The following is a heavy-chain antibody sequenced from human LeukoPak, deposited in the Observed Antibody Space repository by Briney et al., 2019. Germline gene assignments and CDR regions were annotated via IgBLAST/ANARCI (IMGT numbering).Heavy chain of an antibody. D-gene: IGHD3-10*01. Sequence: ASVKVSCQVSGYTLPQLSLHWLRQAPGKRLEWMGGFDPEDGETIYAQKFQGRVTMTEDTSTDKAYMELSSLRSEDKAVYYCATSPIRGVSWYFDYWGQGTLVTVSS. CDR3: ATSPIRGVSWYFDY. CDR2: FDPEDGET. J-gene: IGHJ4*02. V-gene: IGHV1-24*01. CDR1: GYTLPQLS.